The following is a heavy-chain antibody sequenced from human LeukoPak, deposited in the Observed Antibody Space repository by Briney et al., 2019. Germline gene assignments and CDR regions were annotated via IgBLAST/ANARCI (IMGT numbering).Heavy chain of an antibody. D-gene: IGHD4-11*01. CDR2: ISSSSSYI. J-gene: IGHJ4*02. CDR1: EFTFSSYS. V-gene: IGHV3-21*01. Sequence: GGSLRLSCAASEFTFSSYSMNWARQAPGKGLEWVSSISSSSSYIYYADSVKGRFTISRDNAKNSLYLQMNSLRAEDTAVYYCARPLTVTTQPIDYWGQGTLVTVSS. CDR3: ARPLTVTTQPIDY.